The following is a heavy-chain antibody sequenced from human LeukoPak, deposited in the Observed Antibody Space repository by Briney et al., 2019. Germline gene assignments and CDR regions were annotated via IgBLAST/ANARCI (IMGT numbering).Heavy chain of an antibody. CDR2: ISASTGHT. CDR1: GYTFTTYG. V-gene: IGHV1-18*01. J-gene: IGHJ4*02. D-gene: IGHD6-13*01. Sequence: ASVKVSCKASGYTFTTYGICWVRQAPGQGLEWMGWISASTGHTKYAQNLQGRVTMTTDTSTSTAYMELRSLRSDDTAVYYCARDGHSSSWPYYFDYWGQGTLVTVSS. CDR3: ARDGHSSSWPYYFDY.